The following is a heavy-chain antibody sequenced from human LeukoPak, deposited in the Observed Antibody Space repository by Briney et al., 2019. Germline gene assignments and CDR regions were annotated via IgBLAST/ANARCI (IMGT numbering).Heavy chain of an antibody. V-gene: IGHV3-23*01. CDR2: ISTSGGST. CDR1: GFTFRGYA. J-gene: IGHJ4*02. Sequence: GSLRLSCAASGFTFRGYAMSWVRQAPGKGLEWVSAISTSGGSTYYAGSVKGRFTISRDNSKNTLYLQMNSLRAEDTAVYYCAKEALQSLRYSYISNFDYWGQGTLVTVSS. D-gene: IGHD5-18*01. CDR3: AKEALQSLRYSYISNFDY.